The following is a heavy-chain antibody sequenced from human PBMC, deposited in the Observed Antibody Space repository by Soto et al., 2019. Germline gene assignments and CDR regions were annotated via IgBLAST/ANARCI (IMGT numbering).Heavy chain of an antibody. J-gene: IGHJ6*02. CDR1: GFTVSSNY. Sequence: GGSLRLSCAASGFTVSSNYMSWVRQAPGKRLEWVSVIYSGGSTYYADSVKGRFTISRDNSKNTLYLQMNSLRAEDTAVYYCARDKDYGGNSDYYYYGMDVWGQGXTVTVPS. CDR2: IYSGGST. CDR3: ARDKDYGGNSDYYYYGMDV. D-gene: IGHD4-17*01. V-gene: IGHV3-53*01.